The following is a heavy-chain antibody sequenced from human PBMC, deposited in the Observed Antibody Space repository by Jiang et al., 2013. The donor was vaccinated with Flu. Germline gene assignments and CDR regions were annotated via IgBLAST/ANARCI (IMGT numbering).Heavy chain of an antibody. Sequence: VQLVESGGGVVQPGRSLRLSCAASGFTFSSYAMHWVRQAPGKGLEWVAVISYDGSNKYYADSVKGRFTISRDNSKNTLYLQMNSLRAEDTAVYYCARDLAYYDFWSGYEQRNYM. CDR2: ISYDGSNK. CDR1: GFTFSSYA. D-gene: IGHD3-3*01. J-gene: IGHJ6*03. CDR3: ARDLAYYDFWSGYEQRNYM. V-gene: IGHV3-30-3*01.